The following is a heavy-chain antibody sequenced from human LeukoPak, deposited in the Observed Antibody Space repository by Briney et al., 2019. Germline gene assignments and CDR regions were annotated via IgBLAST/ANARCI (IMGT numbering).Heavy chain of an antibody. J-gene: IGHJ3*01. CDR2: IRFDGTDK. CDR1: GLTFRSYG. V-gene: IGHV3-30*02. D-gene: IGHD1-26*01. Sequence: SGGSLRLSCAASGLTFRSYGMHWVRQAPGKGLAWVAFIRFDGTDKYFADSVKGRFIISRDNSKNTLDLQMNSLRAEDTAVYYCAKESGDHFEAFDVWGQGTMVTVSS. CDR3: AKESGDHFEAFDV.